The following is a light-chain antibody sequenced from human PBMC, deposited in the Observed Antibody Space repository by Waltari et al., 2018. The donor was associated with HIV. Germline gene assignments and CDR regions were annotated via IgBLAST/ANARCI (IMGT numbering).Light chain of an antibody. Sequence: QSVLTQPPSVSGDPGQGVTISCTGSSSNIGAGDEVHRYQQLPGTGPKLLIYDINNRPSGVPDRFSGSKSGTSASLAITGLQAEDEADYYCQSYDSSLSGVLFGGGTKLTVL. CDR1: SSNIGAGDE. J-gene: IGLJ2*01. CDR3: QSYDSSLSGVL. CDR2: DIN. V-gene: IGLV1-40*01.